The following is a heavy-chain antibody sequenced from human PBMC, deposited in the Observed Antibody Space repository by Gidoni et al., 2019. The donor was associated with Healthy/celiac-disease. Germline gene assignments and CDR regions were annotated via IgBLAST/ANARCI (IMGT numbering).Heavy chain of an antibody. CDR2: ISSSSSYI. V-gene: IGHV3-21*01. D-gene: IGHD1-26*01. CDR1: GFNFSSYS. J-gene: IGHJ4*02. CDR3: ARWEGGSYFDY. Sequence: EVQLVESGGGVVKPGGSLRLTCEAAGFNFSSYSMNWVRQAPGKGLEWVSSISSSSSYIYYADSVKGRFTISRDNAKNSLYLQMNSLRAEDTAVYYCARWEGGSYFDYWGQGTLVTVSS.